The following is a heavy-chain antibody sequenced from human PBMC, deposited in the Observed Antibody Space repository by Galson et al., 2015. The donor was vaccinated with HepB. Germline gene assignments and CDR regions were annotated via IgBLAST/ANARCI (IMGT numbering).Heavy chain of an antibody. CDR3: ATVLLWFGVMDY. D-gene: IGHD3-10*01. J-gene: IGHJ4*02. V-gene: IGHV1-18*04. CDR2: ISAYNGNT. Sequence: SCKASGYTFTSYGISWVRQAPGQGLEWMGWISAYNGNTNYAQKLQGRVTMTTDTSTSTAYMELRSLRSDDTAVYYCATVLLWFGVMDYWGQGTLVTVSS. CDR1: GYTFTSYG.